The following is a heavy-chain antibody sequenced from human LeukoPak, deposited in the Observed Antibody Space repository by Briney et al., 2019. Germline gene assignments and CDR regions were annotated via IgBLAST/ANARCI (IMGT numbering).Heavy chain of an antibody. V-gene: IGHV3-7*04. CDR3: AKDRGWLQFDY. CDR2: IKTDGSEQ. CDR1: GFTFSHHW. Sequence: GGSLRLSCAASGFTFSHHWMDWVRQAPGKGLEWVADIKTDGSEQYHVDSVKGRFTISRDNAKNELYLKMSNLRVEDTGIYYCAKDRGWLQFDYWGQGILVSVSS. J-gene: IGHJ4*02. D-gene: IGHD5-24*01.